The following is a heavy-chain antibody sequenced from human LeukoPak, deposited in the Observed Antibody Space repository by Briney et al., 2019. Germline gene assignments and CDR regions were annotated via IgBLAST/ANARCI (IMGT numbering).Heavy chain of an antibody. D-gene: IGHD5-18*01. CDR1: GFTFSSYG. V-gene: IGHV3-23*01. J-gene: IGHJ4*02. CDR2: ISDDGGST. Sequence: PGGSLRLSCAASGFTFSSYGMSWVRQAPGKGLEWVSAISDDGGSTYYADSVKGRFTISRDNSKNTLYLQMNSLRAEDTAVYYCAKRVLYSSPHPNFDYWGQGTLVTVSS. CDR3: AKRVLYSSPHPNFDY.